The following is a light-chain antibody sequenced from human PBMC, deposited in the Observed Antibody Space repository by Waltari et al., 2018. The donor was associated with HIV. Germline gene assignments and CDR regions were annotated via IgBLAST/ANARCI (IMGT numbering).Light chain of an antibody. Sequence: QSALTQPASVSGSPGQSITISCTGTSSDVGSYNLVSWYQQHPGQAPKLMIYEVNKRPLGVSNPFSGSKSGNTASLTISGLQAEDEADYYCCSYACSPYVFGTGTKVTVL. V-gene: IGLV2-23*02. CDR1: SSDVGSYNL. CDR2: EVN. CDR3: CSYACSPYV. J-gene: IGLJ1*01.